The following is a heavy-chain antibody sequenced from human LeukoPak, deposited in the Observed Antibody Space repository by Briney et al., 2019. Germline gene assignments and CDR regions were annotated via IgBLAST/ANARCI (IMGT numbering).Heavy chain of an antibody. CDR1: GGSISSSSYY. CDR2: IYYSGST. CDR3: ARIHLKWLGFVLLDAFDI. D-gene: IGHD6-19*01. Sequence: SETLSLTCTVSGGSISSSSYYWGWIRQPPGKGLEWIGSIYYSGSTYYNPSLKSRVTISVDTSKNQFSLKLSSVTAADTAVYYCARIHLKWLGFVLLDAFDIWGQGTMVTVSS. J-gene: IGHJ3*02. V-gene: IGHV4-39*07.